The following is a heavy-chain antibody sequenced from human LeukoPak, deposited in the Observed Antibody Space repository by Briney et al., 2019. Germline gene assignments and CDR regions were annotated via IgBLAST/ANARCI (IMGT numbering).Heavy chain of an antibody. CDR2: IIGSGGST. V-gene: IGHV3-23*01. D-gene: IGHD3-22*01. Sequence: PGGSLRLSCAASGFTFSSYAMSWVRQAPGKGLEWVSAIIGSGGSTYYADSVKGRFTISRDNSKNTLYLQMNSLRAEDTAVYYCAKGNYYDSSGYSLDYWGQGTLVAVSS. CDR3: AKGNYYDSSGYSLDY. CDR1: GFTFSSYA. J-gene: IGHJ4*02.